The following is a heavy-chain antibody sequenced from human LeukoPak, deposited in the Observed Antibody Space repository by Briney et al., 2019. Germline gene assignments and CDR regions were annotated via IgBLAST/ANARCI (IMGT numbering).Heavy chain of an antibody. CDR2: TYYRSKWYS. D-gene: IGHD2-8*01. CDR1: GDSVSSINGA. V-gene: IGHV6-1*01. Sequence: SQTLSLTCAISGDSVSSINGAWNWVRQSPSRGLEWLGRTYYRSKWYSDYAVPIQGRMSINPDTSKNQFTLHLFSVTPDDTAVYYCARDVATTGWCTFDYWGQGTRVTVSS. CDR3: ARDVATTGWCTFDY. J-gene: IGHJ4*02.